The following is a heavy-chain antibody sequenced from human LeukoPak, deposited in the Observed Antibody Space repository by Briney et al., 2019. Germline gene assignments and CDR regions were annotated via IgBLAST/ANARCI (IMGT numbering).Heavy chain of an antibody. Sequence: GGSLRLSCAASGFTFSIYWVHWVRQAPGKGLEWVSLITGNGVSTYYADSVKGRFTISRDNSKNSLYLQMNSLRTEDTALYYCAKCVYSNIYYWFDPWGQGTLVSVSS. J-gene: IGHJ5*02. CDR3: AKCVYSNIYYWFDP. V-gene: IGHV3-43*02. D-gene: IGHD6-13*01. CDR1: GFTFSIYW. CDR2: ITGNGVST.